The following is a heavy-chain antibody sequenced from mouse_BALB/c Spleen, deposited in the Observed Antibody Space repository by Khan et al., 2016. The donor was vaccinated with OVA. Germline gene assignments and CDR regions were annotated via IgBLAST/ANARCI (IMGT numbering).Heavy chain of an antibody. V-gene: IGHV9-4*02. CDR1: GYTFTTAG. Sequence: QIQLVQSGPELKKPGETVRISCKASGYTFTTAGMQWVQKMPGKGLKWIGWINTHSGVPKYAEDFKGRFAFSLETSASTVYLQITNLKNEDTATYCCARGGAAFYRNDGGAMDYWGQGTSGTVSS. CDR3: ARGGAAFYRNDGGAMDY. D-gene: IGHD2-14*01. J-gene: IGHJ4*01. CDR2: INTHSGVP.